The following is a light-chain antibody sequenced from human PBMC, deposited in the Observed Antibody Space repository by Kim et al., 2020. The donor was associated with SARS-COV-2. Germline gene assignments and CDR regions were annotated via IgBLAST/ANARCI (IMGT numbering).Light chain of an antibody. Sequence: ALGQTVRITCQGDSLRNYYASWYQQKPGQAPVVVIYGKNNRPSGIPDRFSGSSSGNTASLTITGAQAEDEADYYCNSRDSSTNHLVFGGGTQLTVL. CDR2: GKN. J-gene: IGLJ2*01. V-gene: IGLV3-19*01. CDR3: NSRDSSTNHLV. CDR1: SLRNYY.